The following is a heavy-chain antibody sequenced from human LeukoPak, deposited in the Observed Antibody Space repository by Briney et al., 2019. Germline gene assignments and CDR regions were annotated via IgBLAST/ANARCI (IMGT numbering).Heavy chain of an antibody. CDR1: GGSISSGGYY. CDR3: VRQSEVGATDP. J-gene: IGHJ5*02. V-gene: IGHV4-31*03. Sequence: KPSETLSLTCTVSGGSISSGGYYWSWIRQHPGKGLEWIGYIYYSGSTYYNPSLKSRVTISVDTSKNQFSLKLSSVTAADTAVYYCVRQSEVGATDPWGQGTLVTVSS. CDR2: IYYSGST. D-gene: IGHD1-26*01.